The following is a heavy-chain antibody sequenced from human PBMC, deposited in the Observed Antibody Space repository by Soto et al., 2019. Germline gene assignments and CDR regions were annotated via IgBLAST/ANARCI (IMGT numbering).Heavy chain of an antibody. Sequence: QVQLQQWGAGLLKPSETLSLTCAVYGGSFSGYYWSWIRQPPGKGLEWIGEITHSGSTNYNPSLKRRVTISVDTSKNQFSLKLSSVTAADTAVYYCARAWRSSGWYQHWGQGTLVTVSS. D-gene: IGHD6-19*01. J-gene: IGHJ1*01. CDR1: GGSFSGYY. V-gene: IGHV4-34*01. CDR3: ARAWRSSGWYQH. CDR2: ITHSGST.